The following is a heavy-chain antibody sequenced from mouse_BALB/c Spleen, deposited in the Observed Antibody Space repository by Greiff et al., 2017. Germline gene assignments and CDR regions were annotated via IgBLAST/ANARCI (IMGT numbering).Heavy chain of an antibody. CDR3: ALSYDYDAMDY. CDR1: GFTFSSYA. V-gene: IGHV5-6-5*01. CDR2: ISSGGST. Sequence: EVKLVESGGGLVKPGGSLKLSCAASGFTFSSYAMSWVRQTPEKRLEWVASISSGGSTYYPDSVKGRFTISRDNARNILYLQMSSLRSEDTAMYYCALSYDYDAMDYWGQGTSVTVSS. J-gene: IGHJ4*01.